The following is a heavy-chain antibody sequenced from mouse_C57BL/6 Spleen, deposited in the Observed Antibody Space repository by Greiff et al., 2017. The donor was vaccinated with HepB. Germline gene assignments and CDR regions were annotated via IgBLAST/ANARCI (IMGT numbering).Heavy chain of an antibody. V-gene: IGHV5-6*01. Sequence: EVKVVESGGDLVKPGGSLKLSCAASGFTFSSYGMSWVRQTPDKRLEWVATISSGGSYTYYPDSVKGRFTISRDKAKNTLYLQMSSLKSEDTAMYYCERPVINSVFDYWGQGTTLTVSS. CDR3: ERPVINSVFDY. CDR1: GFTFSSYG. D-gene: IGHD1-1*01. CDR2: ISSGGSYT. J-gene: IGHJ2*01.